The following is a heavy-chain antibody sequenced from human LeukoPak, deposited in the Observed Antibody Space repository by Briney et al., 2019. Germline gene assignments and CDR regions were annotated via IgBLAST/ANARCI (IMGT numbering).Heavy chain of an antibody. J-gene: IGHJ3*02. CDR1: GFTFSGSA. CDR2: IRSKANSYAT. CDR3: AYYDFWSGYHHDAFDI. Sequence: GGSLRLSCAASGFTFSGSAMHWVRQASGKGLEWVGRIRSKANSYATAYAASVKGRFTISRDDSKNTAYLQMNSLKTEDTAVYYCAYYDFWSGYHHDAFDIWGQGTMVTVSS. D-gene: IGHD3-3*01. V-gene: IGHV3-73*01.